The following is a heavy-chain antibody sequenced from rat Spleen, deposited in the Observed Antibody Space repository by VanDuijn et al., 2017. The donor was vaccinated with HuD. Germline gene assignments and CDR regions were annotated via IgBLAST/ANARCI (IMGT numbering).Heavy chain of an antibody. CDR3: ARHLGFYWYFDF. CDR1: GFTFSNYY. V-gene: IGHV5-25*01. Sequence: EVQLVESGGGLVQPGRSMKLSCAASGFTFSNYYMAWVRQAPTKGLEWVASISTGGGNTYYRDSVKGRFTISRDNAKSTLYLQMDSLRSEDTATYYCARHLGFYWYFDFWGPGTMVTVSS. D-gene: IGHD4-1*01. J-gene: IGHJ1*01. CDR2: ISTGGGNT.